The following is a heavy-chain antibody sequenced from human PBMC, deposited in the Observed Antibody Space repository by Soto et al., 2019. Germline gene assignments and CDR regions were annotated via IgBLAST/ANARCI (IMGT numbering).Heavy chain of an antibody. CDR1: GFTFSSYA. J-gene: IGHJ4*02. Sequence: QVQLVESGGGVVQPGRSLRLSCAASGFTFSSYAMHWVRQAPGKGLEWVAVISYDGSNKYYADSVKGRFTISRDNSKNTLYLQMNSLRAEDTAVYYCASPCSGGSCYSYYWGQGTPVTVSS. D-gene: IGHD2-15*01. V-gene: IGHV3-30-3*01. CDR3: ASPCSGGSCYSYY. CDR2: ISYDGSNK.